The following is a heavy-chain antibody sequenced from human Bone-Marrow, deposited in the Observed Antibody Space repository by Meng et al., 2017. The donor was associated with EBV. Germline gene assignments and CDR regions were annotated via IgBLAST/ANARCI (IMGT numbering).Heavy chain of an antibody. CDR3: ATYEMGGAGKGY. CDR2: IDYSGST. D-gene: IGHD6-19*01. V-gene: IGHV4-30-4*01. Sequence: QAELPESGPGLVKPSQTLFLPCAFSGGSISSGGYHWSWIRQPPGKGLEWIGYIDYSGSTYHNPSLKSRVTTSVDASNNQFSLKLSSVTAADTAVYYCATYEMGGAGKGYWGQGTLVTVSS. CDR1: GGSISSGGYH. J-gene: IGHJ4*02.